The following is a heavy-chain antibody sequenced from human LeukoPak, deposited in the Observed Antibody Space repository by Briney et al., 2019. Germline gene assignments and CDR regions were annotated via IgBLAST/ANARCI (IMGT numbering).Heavy chain of an antibody. CDR3: ARGKYTSFDN. D-gene: IGHD6-6*01. CDR2: TYYRSKWSF. J-gene: IGHJ4*02. V-gene: IGHV6-1*01. CDR1: GDSIFTNNVA. Sequence: SQTLSLTCAISGDSIFTNNVAWNWTRQSPSRGLEWLGRTYYRSKWSFDYAVSVKSRITINADTSKNQFSLQLSSVTPEDTAVYYCARGKYTSFDNWGQGTLVTVSS.